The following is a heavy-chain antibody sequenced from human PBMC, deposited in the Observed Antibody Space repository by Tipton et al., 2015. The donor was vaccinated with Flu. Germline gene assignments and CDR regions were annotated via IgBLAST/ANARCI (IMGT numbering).Heavy chain of an antibody. CDR2: ISWNSGSI. Sequence: SLRLSCATSGFSFDDYAMHWVRQAPGKGLEWVSSISWNSGSIGYADSVKGRFTISRDNAKNSLYLQMNSLRADDTALYYCAKDIGAGRNSDFLTGPTFYYGMDVWGQGTTVTVSS. J-gene: IGHJ6*02. CDR3: AKDIGAGRNSDFLTGPTFYYGMDV. D-gene: IGHD3-9*01. V-gene: IGHV3-9*01. CDR1: GFSFDDYA.